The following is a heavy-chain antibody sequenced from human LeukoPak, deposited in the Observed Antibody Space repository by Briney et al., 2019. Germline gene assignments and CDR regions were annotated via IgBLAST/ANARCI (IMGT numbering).Heavy chain of an antibody. CDR1: GGTFSSYA. J-gene: IGHJ5*02. Sequence: GASVKISCKASGGTFSSYAISWVRQAPGQGLEWMGRINPNSGGTNYAQKFQGRVTMTRDTSISTAYMELSRLRSDDTAVYYCARTDVITFGGVIDLSGQGTLVTVSS. D-gene: IGHD3-16*01. CDR3: ARTDVITFGGVIDL. CDR2: INPNSGGT. V-gene: IGHV1-2*06.